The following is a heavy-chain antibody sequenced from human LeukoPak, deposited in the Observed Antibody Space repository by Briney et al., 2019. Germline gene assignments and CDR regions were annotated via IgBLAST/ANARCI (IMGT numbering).Heavy chain of an antibody. Sequence: ASVKVSCKASGYTFTSYGISWVRQAPGQGLEWMGCISAYNGNTNFAQKLQGRVTMTTDTSTSTAYMDLRSLRSDDTVVYYCARDQAATNTQVRFCLDWGQGTLVTVSS. CDR3: ARDQAATNTQVRFCLD. CDR1: GYTFTSYG. CDR2: ISAYNGNT. V-gene: IGHV1-18*01. D-gene: IGHD3-9*01. J-gene: IGHJ4*02.